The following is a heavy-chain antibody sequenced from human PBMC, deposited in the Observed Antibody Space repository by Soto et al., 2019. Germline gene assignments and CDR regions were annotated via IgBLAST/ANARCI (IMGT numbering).Heavy chain of an antibody. Sequence: ASVKVSCKASGYTFTSYGISWVRQAPGQGLEWMGWISAYNGNTNYAQKLQGRVTMTTDTSTSTAYMELRSLRSDDTTVYYCARDKWRPRQYSSGQEFDPWGQGTLVTVSS. CDR1: GYTFTSYG. CDR3: ARDKWRPRQYSSGQEFDP. CDR2: ISAYNGNT. V-gene: IGHV1-18*01. J-gene: IGHJ5*02. D-gene: IGHD6-19*01.